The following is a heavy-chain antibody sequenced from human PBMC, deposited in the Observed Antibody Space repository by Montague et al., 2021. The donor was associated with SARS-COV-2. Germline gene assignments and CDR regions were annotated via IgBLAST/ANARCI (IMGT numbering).Heavy chain of an antibody. CDR2: DYSGGTT. Sequence: TLSPTCTVSGGSMISGGYYWSWIRQPPGKGLEWKSYDYSGGTTYYTLCLKSRVTISEYMSKNQLSLRLTSVAAADTAVYYCVRDGGLRFSGGAMDVWGQGTTVTVSS. D-gene: IGHD3-3*01. V-gene: IGHV4-31*03. CDR1: GGSMISGGYY. CDR3: VRDGGLRFSGGAMDV. J-gene: IGHJ6*02.